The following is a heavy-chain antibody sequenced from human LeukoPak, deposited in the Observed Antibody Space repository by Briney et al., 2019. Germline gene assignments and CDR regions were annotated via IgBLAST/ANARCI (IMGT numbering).Heavy chain of an antibody. CDR3: ARHFTYYYDSSGYPRDAFDI. V-gene: IGHV4-59*08. D-gene: IGHD3-22*01. J-gene: IGHJ3*02. CDR1: GGSISGYY. Sequence: SETLSLTRTVSGGSISGYYWSWVRQSPGKGLGWIGDIYYSGSTNYNPSLKSRVTISIDMSRNQFSLKLSSVTAADTALYYCARHFTYYYDSSGYPRDAFDIWGQGTTVTVSS. CDR2: IYYSGST.